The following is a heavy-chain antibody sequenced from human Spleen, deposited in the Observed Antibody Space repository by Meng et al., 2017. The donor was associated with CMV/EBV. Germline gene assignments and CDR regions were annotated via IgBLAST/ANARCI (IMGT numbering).Heavy chain of an antibody. D-gene: IGHD5-18*01. CDR1: AYTFAGYY. Sequence: LVNSGAEVKKPGASVKVSCKASAYTFAGYYMHWVRQAPGQGLEWMGRINPNSGGANYAQKFQGRVTMTRDTSISTAYMELSRLRSDDTAVYYCARELESYGHPRYGYWGQGTLVTVSS. CDR2: INPNSGGA. V-gene: IGHV1-2*06. J-gene: IGHJ4*02. CDR3: ARELESYGHPRYGY.